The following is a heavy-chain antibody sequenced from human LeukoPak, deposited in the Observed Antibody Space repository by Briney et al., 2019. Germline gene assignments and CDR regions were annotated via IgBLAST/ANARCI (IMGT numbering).Heavy chain of an antibody. D-gene: IGHD2-2*01. Sequence: PGRSLRLSCAASGFTFSSYAMHWVRQAPGKGLEWVAVISYDGSNKYYADSVKGRFTISRDNSKNTLYLQMSSLRAEDTAVYYCARELPSWELPAAKLYYYYGMDVWGQGTTVTVSS. CDR1: GFTFSSYA. V-gene: IGHV3-30-3*01. J-gene: IGHJ6*02. CDR2: ISYDGSNK. CDR3: ARELPSWELPAAKLYYYYGMDV.